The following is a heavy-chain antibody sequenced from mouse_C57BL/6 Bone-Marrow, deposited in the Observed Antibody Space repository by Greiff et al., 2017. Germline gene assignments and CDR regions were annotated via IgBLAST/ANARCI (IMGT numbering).Heavy chain of an antibody. CDR2: IRNKANGYTT. V-gene: IGHV7-3*01. CDR1: GFTFTDYY. J-gene: IGHJ4*01. CDR3: ARSTVYYDAMDY. D-gene: IGHD1-1*01. Sequence: EVHLVESGGGLVQPGGSLSLSCAASGFTFTDYYMSWVRQPPGKALEWLGFIRNKANGYTTEYSASVKGRFTISRDNSQSILYLQMNALRAEDSATYYCARSTVYYDAMDYWGQGTSVTVSS.